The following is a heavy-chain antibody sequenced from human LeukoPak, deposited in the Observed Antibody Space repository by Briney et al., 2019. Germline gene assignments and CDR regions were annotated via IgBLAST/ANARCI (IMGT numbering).Heavy chain of an antibody. CDR1: GGSISSYY. CDR2: IYYSGST. V-gene: IGHV4-59*08. Sequence: PSETLSLTCTVSGGSISSYYWSWIRQPPGKGLEWIGYIYYSGSTNYNPSLKSRVTISVDTSKNQFSLKLSSVTAADTAVYYCARLGRVGYPDYWGQGTLVTVSS. CDR3: ARLGRVGYPDY. D-gene: IGHD5-18*01. J-gene: IGHJ4*02.